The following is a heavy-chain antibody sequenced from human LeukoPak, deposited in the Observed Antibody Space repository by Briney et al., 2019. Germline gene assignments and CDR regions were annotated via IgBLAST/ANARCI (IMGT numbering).Heavy chain of an antibody. Sequence: ASVKVSCKASGGTFSSYAISWVRQAPGQGLEWMGGIIPIFGTANYAQKFQGRVTITTDESTSTAYMELSSLRSEDTAVYYCAGGSGSKYYYYYMDVWGKGTTVTVSS. CDR3: AGGSGSKYYYYYMDV. J-gene: IGHJ6*03. V-gene: IGHV1-69*05. D-gene: IGHD3-10*01. CDR2: IIPIFGTA. CDR1: GGTFSSYA.